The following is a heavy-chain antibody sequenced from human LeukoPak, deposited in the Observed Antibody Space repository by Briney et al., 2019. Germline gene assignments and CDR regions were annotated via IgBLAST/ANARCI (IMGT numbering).Heavy chain of an antibody. D-gene: IGHD6-19*01. CDR3: ARVYWRIAVAGLYFDY. J-gene: IGHJ4*02. CDR1: GFTFSDYY. V-gene: IGHV3-11*04. Sequence: PGGSLRLSCAASGFTFSDYYMSWIRQAPGKGLEWVSYISSSGSTIYYADSVKGRFTISRDNAKNSLYLQMNSLRAEDTAVYYCARVYWRIAVAGLYFDYWGQGTLVTVSS. CDR2: ISSSGSTI.